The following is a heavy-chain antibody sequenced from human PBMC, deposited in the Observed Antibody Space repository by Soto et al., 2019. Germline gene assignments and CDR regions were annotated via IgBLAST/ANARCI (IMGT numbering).Heavy chain of an antibody. CDR1: GGSVSSANYY. CDR2: RHYSGST. D-gene: IGHD6-13*01. V-gene: IGHV4-61*01. Sequence: SETLSLTCTVSGGSVSSANYYWNWIRQPPGKRLEWIGYRHYSGSTNYNPSLKSRVTISVDTSKNQFSLKLTSVTAADTAVYYCLILYRSTWSNFDYCGQAILVTVS. J-gene: IGHJ4*02. CDR3: LILYRSTWSNFDY.